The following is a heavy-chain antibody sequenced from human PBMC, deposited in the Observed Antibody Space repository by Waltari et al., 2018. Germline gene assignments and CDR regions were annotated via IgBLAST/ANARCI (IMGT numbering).Heavy chain of an antibody. CDR2: IDHSGFT. CDR3: ALSRYGLASPKFDP. D-gene: IGHD4-17*01. CDR1: GGSLSGYY. J-gene: IGHJ5*02. V-gene: IGHV4-34*02. Sequence: QVQVQQWGAGLVKPSETLSLTCAVYGGSLSGYYWSCLRQPPGKALEWIGEIDHSGFTNYNPSLTSRATISVDTSRNQLSLKLTSVTAADTAIYYCALSRYGLASPKFDPWGQGTLVTVSS.